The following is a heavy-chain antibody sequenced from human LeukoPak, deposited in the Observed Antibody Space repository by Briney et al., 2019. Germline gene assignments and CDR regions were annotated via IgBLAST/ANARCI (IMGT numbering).Heavy chain of an antibody. V-gene: IGHV3-74*01. D-gene: IGHD4-11*01. CDR2: INPGGSST. Sequence: GGSPRLSCAASGFTFSAYGMHWVRQAPGKGLVWVSRINPGGSSTAYADSVKGRFTISRDNAKNTLYLQMNSLRAEDTAVYYCARSNQADDYWGQGTLVTVSS. CDR1: GFTFSAYG. CDR3: ARSNQADDY. J-gene: IGHJ4*02.